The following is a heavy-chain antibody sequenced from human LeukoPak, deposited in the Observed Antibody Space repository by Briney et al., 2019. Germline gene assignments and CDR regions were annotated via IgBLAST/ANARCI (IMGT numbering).Heavy chain of an antibody. J-gene: IGHJ4*02. D-gene: IGHD5-18*01. CDR1: GVSISSSSYY. CDR3: ARLYSYGPYYFDY. Sequence: SETLSLTCTVSGVSISSSSYYWGWIRQPPGKRLEWIGSIYYSGSTYYNPSLKSRVTISVDTSNNQFSLKLSSVTAADTAVYYCARLYSYGPYYFDYWGQGTLVTVSS. CDR2: IYYSGST. V-gene: IGHV4-39*01.